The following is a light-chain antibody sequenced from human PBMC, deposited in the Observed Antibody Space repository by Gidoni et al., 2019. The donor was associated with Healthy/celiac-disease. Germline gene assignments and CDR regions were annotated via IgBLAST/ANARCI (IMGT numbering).Light chain of an antibody. CDR2: KAS. CDR3: QQYNSYFT. CDR1: QSISSW. V-gene: IGKV1-5*03. J-gene: IGKJ3*01. Sequence: DIQMTQPPSTLSASVGDRVTITCRASQSISSWLDWYQQKRGKAPKLLIYKASSLEGGVPTRCGSGGSRAEFTLTISSLQPDDFATYCCQQYNSYFTFGPGTKVDIK.